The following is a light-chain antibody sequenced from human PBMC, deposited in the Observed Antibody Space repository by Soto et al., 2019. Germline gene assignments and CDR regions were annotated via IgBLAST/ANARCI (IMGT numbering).Light chain of an antibody. Sequence: EIVMTQSPATLSVSPGERASLSCRASQSVSTNLAWYQQKPAQAPRLLIYGASTRATGIPARFSGGGSGTEFTLTISSLQPEDFATYYCQQLNSYPLTFGGGTKVDIK. J-gene: IGKJ4*01. V-gene: IGKV3-15*01. CDR3: QQLNSYPLT. CDR2: GAS. CDR1: QSVSTN.